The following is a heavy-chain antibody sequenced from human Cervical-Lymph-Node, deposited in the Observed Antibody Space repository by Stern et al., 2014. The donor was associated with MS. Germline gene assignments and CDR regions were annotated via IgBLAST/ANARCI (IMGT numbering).Heavy chain of an antibody. CDR1: GFAFSTYG. Sequence: VQLVESGGGVVPPWRSLRLSCSPSGFAFSTYGMHWVRQAPGQGLEWVALIAFDGAKTYYADSVKGRFTISRDNPKNTLYLQMKSLRGEDTAVYYCARGSDWYPLDYWGQGTLVTVSS. CDR2: IAFDGAKT. J-gene: IGHJ4*02. D-gene: IGHD6-19*01. CDR3: ARGSDWYPLDY. V-gene: IGHV3-30*03.